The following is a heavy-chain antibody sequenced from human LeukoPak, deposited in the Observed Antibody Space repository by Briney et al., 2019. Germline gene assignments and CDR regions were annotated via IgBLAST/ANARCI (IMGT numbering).Heavy chain of an antibody. J-gene: IGHJ4*02. CDR3: ARALTSGGFGELLSYFDY. CDR1: GYTISSGYY. Sequence: PSETLSLTCTGSGYTISSGYYWGWIRPPRGKGLGWIGIINRSRSTYYNPSVKSRVTISVDTSKNQFYLKLSSVTAADTAVYYCARALTSGGFGELLSYFDYWGQGTLVTVSS. CDR2: INRSRST. D-gene: IGHD3-10*01. V-gene: IGHV4-38-2*02.